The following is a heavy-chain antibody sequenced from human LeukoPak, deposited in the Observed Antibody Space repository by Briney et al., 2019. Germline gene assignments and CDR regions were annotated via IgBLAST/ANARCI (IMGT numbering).Heavy chain of an antibody. D-gene: IGHD3-22*01. CDR1: GFTFSSYG. J-gene: IGHJ4*02. V-gene: IGHV3-30*18. CDR2: ISYDGSNK. CDR3: AKEAENYYDSSGYYGY. Sequence: GGSLRLSCAASGFTFSSYGMHWVRQAPRKGLEWVAVISYDGSNKYYADSVKGRFTISRDNSKNTLYLQMNSLRAEDTAVYYCAKEAENYYDSSGYYGYWGQGTLVTVSS.